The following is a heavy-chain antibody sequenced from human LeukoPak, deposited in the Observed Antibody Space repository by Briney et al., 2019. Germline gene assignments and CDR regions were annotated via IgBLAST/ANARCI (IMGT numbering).Heavy chain of an antibody. V-gene: IGHV3-30*02. CDR1: GITFSSYG. Sequence: GGSLRLSCAASGITFSSYGMHWVRQAPGKGLEWVAFIRYDGSNKYYADSVKGRFTISRDNSKNTLYLQMNSLRAEDTAVYYCAKDDWVIAAAVRLYYYYYGMDVWGQGTTVTVSS. D-gene: IGHD6-13*01. CDR2: IRYDGSNK. J-gene: IGHJ6*02. CDR3: AKDDWVIAAAVRLYYYYYGMDV.